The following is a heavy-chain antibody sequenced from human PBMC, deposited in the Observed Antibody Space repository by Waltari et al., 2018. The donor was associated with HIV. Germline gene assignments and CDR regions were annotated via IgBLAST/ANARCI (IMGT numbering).Heavy chain of an antibody. Sequence: EVQLMESGGGLVQSGGSLRLSCAASGFTFTNYWMSWVRQTPGKGLEWVAYIKDDGSEEYYMGSVKGRFTISRDNAKNSIFLQMNSLRAEDTAVYYCARIGTFPHNYAIDFWGQGTMVTVSS. V-gene: IGHV3-7*01. J-gene: IGHJ6*02. D-gene: IGHD1-26*01. CDR2: IKDDGSEE. CDR1: GFTFTNYW. CDR3: ARIGTFPHNYAIDF.